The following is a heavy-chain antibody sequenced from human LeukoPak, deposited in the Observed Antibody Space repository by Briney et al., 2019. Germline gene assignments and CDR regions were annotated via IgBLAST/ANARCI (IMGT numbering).Heavy chain of an antibody. CDR3: TRSIAVAGNNF. V-gene: IGHV3-73*01. D-gene: IGHD6-19*01. CDR1: AFTFSGSA. CDR2: IRSKANSYAT. Sequence: GGSLRLSCAASAFTFSGSAMHWVRQASGKGLEWVGRIRSKANSYATAYAASVKGRFTISRDDSKNTAYLQMNSLKTEDTAVYYCTRSIAVAGNNFWGQGTLVTVSS. J-gene: IGHJ4*02.